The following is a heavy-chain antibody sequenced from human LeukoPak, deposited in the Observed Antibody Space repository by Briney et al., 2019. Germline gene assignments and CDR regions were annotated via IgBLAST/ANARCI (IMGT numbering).Heavy chain of an antibody. V-gene: IGHV1-2*02. J-gene: IGHJ3*02. Sequence: ASVKVSCKASGYTFTGYYMHWVRQAPGQGLEWMGWINPNSGGTNYAQRFQGRVTMTRDTSISTAYMGLSRLRSDDTAVYYCAREDSSQGAFDIWGQGTMVTVSS. CDR3: AREDSSQGAFDI. CDR2: INPNSGGT. D-gene: IGHD3-22*01. CDR1: GYTFTGYY.